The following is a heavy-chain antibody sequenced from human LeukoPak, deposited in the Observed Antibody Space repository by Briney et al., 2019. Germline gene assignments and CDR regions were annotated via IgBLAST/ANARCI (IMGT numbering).Heavy chain of an antibody. J-gene: IGHJ4*02. V-gene: IGHV3-21*01. CDR1: GFTFSSYS. CDR2: ISSSSSYI. Sequence: PGGSLRLSCAASGFTFSSYSMNWVRQAPGKGLEWVSSISSSSSYIYYADSVKGRFTISRDNSKNTLYLQMNSLRAEDTAVYYCAKNRVRYCSSTSCFYFDYWGQGTLVTVSS. D-gene: IGHD2-2*01. CDR3: AKNRVRYCSSTSCFYFDY.